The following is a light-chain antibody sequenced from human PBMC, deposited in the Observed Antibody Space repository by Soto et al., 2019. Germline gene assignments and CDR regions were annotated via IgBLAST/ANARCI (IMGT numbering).Light chain of an antibody. CDR3: GTWDSSLSAGNYV. CDR2: DNN. Sequence: QSALTQPPSVSAAPGQKVTISCSGSSSNIGNNYVSWYQQLPGTAPKLLIYDNNKRPSGIPDRFSDSKSGTSATLGITGLQTGDEADYYCGTWDSSLSAGNYVFGTGTKVTVL. J-gene: IGLJ1*01. CDR1: SSNIGNNY. V-gene: IGLV1-51*01.